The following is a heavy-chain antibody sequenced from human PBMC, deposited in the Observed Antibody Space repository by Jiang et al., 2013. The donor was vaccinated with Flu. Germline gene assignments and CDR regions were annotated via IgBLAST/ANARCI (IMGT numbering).Heavy chain of an antibody. Sequence: QLLESGGGLVQPGGSLRLSCAASGFTFSSHAMSWVRQAPGKGLEWVSAISGSGGSTYYADSVKGPFTISRDNSKNTLYLQMNSLRAEDTAVYYCAKGRDGGSYRDAFDIWGQGTMVTVSS. CDR1: GFTFSSHA. CDR2: ISGSGGST. D-gene: IGHD1-26*01. J-gene: IGHJ3*02. CDR3: AKGRDGGSYRDAFDI. V-gene: IGHV3-23*01.